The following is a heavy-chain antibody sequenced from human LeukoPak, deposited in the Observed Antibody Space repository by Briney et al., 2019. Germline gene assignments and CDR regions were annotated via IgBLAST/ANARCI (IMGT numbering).Heavy chain of an antibody. V-gene: IGHV4-59*01. Sequence: SETLSLTCTVSGGSISSYYWSWIRQPPGKGLEWIGYIYYSGSTNYHPSLKSRVTISVDTSKNQFSLKLSSVTAADTAVYYCARGGHYYDSLGAFDIWGQGTMVTVSS. J-gene: IGHJ3*02. D-gene: IGHD3-22*01. CDR3: ARGGHYYDSLGAFDI. CDR2: IYYSGST. CDR1: GGSISSYY.